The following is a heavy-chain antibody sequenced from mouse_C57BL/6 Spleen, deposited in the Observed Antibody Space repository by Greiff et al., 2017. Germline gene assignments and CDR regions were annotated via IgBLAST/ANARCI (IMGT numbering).Heavy chain of an antibody. CDR2: IDPEDGET. J-gene: IGHJ2*01. CDR3: ARIGLGGYDLDD. D-gene: IGHD3-1*01. CDR1: GFNFKDYY. Sequence: EVQLQQSGAELVKPGASVKLSCTASGFNFKDYYMHWVKQRTEQGLEWIGRIDPEDGETKYDPKFQGKATITADTSSNTAYLQLSSLASEDTAVYDCARIGLGGYDLDDWGQGTTLTVSS. V-gene: IGHV14-2*01.